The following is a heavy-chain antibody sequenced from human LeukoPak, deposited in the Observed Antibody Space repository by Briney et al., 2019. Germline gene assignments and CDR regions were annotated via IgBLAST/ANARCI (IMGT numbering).Heavy chain of an antibody. V-gene: IGHV3-7*01. J-gene: IGHJ5*02. D-gene: IGHD2-2*01. CDR1: GFTFSSYW. CDR3: ARYCSSTSCYVPFDP. Sequence: GGSLRLSCAASGFTFSSYWMSWVRQAPGKGLEWVANIKQDGSEKYYVDSVKGQFTISRDNAKNSLYLQMNSLRAEDTAVYYCARYCSSTSCYVPFDPWGQGTLVTVSS. CDR2: IKQDGSEK.